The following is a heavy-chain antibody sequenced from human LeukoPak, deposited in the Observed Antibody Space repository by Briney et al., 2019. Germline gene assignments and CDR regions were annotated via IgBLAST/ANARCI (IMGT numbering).Heavy chain of an antibody. V-gene: IGHV6-1*01. Sequence: SQTLSLTCAISGDSVSSNSAAWNWIRQSPSRGLEWLGRTYYRSKWYNDYAVSVKSRITINPDTSKNQFSLQLNSVTPEDTAVYYCARAPYYYDSSGYHYYYYYGRDVWGQGTTVTVSS. CDR2: TYYRSKWYN. D-gene: IGHD3-22*01. J-gene: IGHJ6*02. CDR1: GDSVSSNSAA. CDR3: ARAPYYYDSSGYHYYYYYGRDV.